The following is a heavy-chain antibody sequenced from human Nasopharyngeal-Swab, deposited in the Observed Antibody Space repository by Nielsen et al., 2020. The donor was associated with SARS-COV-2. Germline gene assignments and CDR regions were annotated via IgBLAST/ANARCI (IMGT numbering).Heavy chain of an antibody. D-gene: IGHD3-10*01. CDR1: GGSISSGGYS. CDR3: ARGQLWFDY. V-gene: IGHV4-30-2*01. J-gene: IGHJ4*02. CDR2: IYHSGST. Sequence: SETLSLTCAVSGGSISSGGYSWSWIRQPPGKGLEWIGYIYHSGSTYYNPSLKSRVTISVDTSKNQFSLKLSSVTAADTAVYYCARGQLWFDYWGQGTLVTVSS.